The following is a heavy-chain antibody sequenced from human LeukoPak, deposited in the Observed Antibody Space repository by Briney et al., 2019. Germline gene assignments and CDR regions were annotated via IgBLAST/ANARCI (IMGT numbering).Heavy chain of an antibody. CDR2: IYYSGST. J-gene: IGHJ5*02. CDR1: GGSISSYY. Sequence: PSETLSLTCTVSGGSISSYYWSWIRQPPGKGLEWIGYIYYSGSTYYNPSLKSRVTISVDTSKNQFSLKLSSVTAADTAVYYCAREGISHTHLNWFDPWGQGTLVTVSS. D-gene: IGHD2-15*01. CDR3: AREGISHTHLNWFDP. V-gene: IGHV4-59*12.